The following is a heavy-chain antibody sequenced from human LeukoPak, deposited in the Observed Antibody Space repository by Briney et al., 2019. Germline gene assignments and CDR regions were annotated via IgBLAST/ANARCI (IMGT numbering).Heavy chain of an antibody. J-gene: IGHJ6*02. Sequence: GGSLRLSCAASGFTFSSNWMSWVRQAPGKGLEWVANIKKDGSEKYYVDSVKGRFTISRDNAKNSLYLQMNSLRAEDTAVYYCARVPLGCSGGSCYYYYGMDVWGQGTTVTVSS. CDR2: IKKDGSEK. D-gene: IGHD2-15*01. CDR3: ARVPLGCSGGSCYYYYGMDV. V-gene: IGHV3-7*01. CDR1: GFTFSSNW.